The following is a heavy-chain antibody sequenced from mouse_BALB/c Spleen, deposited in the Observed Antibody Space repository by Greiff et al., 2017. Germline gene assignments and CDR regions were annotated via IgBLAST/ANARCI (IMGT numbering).Heavy chain of an antibody. CDR3: ARDRFITTAPSYAMDY. Sequence: VQLQESGPGLVAPSQSLSITCTVSGFSLTSYGVHWVRQPPGKGLEWLGVIWAGGSTNYNSALMSRLSISKDNSKSQVFLKMNSLQTDDTAMYYCARDRFITTAPSYAMDYWGQGTSVTVSS. CDR1: GFSLTSYG. V-gene: IGHV2-9*02. J-gene: IGHJ4*01. D-gene: IGHD1-2*01. CDR2: IWAGGST.